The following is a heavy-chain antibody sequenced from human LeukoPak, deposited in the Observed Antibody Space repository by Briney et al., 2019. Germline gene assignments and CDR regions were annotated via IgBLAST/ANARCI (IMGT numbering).Heavy chain of an antibody. CDR3: ARLGGYYDSTPGDY. CDR2: INHSGST. J-gene: IGHJ4*02. D-gene: IGHD3-22*01. CDR1: GGSFSGYY. V-gene: IGHV4-34*01. Sequence: SETLSLTCAVYGGSFSGYYWSWIRQPPGKGLVWIGEINHSGSTNYNPSLKSRVTISVDTSKNQFSLKLSSVTAADTAVYYCARLGGYYDSTPGDYWGQGTLVTVSS.